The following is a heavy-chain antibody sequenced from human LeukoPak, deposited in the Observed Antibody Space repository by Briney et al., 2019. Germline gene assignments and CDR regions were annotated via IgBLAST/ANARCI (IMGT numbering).Heavy chain of an antibody. CDR1: GFTFTSSA. V-gene: IGHV1-58*02. Sequence: GASVTVSCKASGFTFTSSAMQWVRQARGQRLEWIGWIVVGSGNTNYAQKFQERVTITRDMSTSTAYMELSSLRSEGTAVYYCAAESHSSSWPPSFDYWGQGTLVTVSS. CDR2: IVVGSGNT. CDR3: AAESHSSSWPPSFDY. D-gene: IGHD6-13*01. J-gene: IGHJ4*02.